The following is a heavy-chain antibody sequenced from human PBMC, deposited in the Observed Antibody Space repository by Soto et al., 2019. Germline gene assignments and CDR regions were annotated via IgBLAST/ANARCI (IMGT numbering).Heavy chain of an antibody. J-gene: IGHJ4*02. V-gene: IGHV4-59*01. CDR3: ARDGYDGSGSPYPAY. CDR2: IYYLGST. Sequence: SETLSLTCRVSGGSMSEYFWRWIRQSPWKGLEWIGYIYYLGSTDYNPSLESRVTISVDTSKRQFSLRLTSVTAADTAVYYCARDGYDGSGSPYPAYWGPGTQLTVSS. D-gene: IGHD3-10*01. CDR1: GGSMSEYF.